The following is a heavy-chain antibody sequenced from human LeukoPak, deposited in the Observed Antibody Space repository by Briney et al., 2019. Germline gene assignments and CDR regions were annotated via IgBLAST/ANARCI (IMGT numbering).Heavy chain of an antibody. D-gene: IGHD3-10*01. CDR1: GFTFSSYG. CDR3: ARDPSGANGRWSYFDY. J-gene: IGHJ4*02. V-gene: IGHV3-7*01. CDR2: IKQDGSEK. Sequence: PGRSLRLSCAASGFTFSSYGMHWVRQAPGKGLEWVANIKQDGSEKYYVDSVKGRFTISRDNAKNSLYLQMNSLRAEDTAVYYCARDPSGANGRWSYFDYWGQGTLVTVSS.